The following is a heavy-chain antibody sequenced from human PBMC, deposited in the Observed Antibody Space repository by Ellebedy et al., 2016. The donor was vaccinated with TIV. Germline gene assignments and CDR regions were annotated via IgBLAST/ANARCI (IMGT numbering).Heavy chain of an antibody. D-gene: IGHD3-10*01. J-gene: IGHJ6*02. CDR2: IYYSGST. CDR1: GGSVSSGSYY. V-gene: IGHV4-61*01. Sequence: SETLSLTCTVSGGSVSSGSYYWSWIRQPPGKGLEWIGYIYYSGSTNYNPSLKSRVTISVDTSKNQFSLKLSSVTAADTAVYYCARDRRGYYGSGGYYNKYYYYGMDVWGQGTTVTVSS. CDR3: ARDRRGYYGSGGYYNKYYYYGMDV.